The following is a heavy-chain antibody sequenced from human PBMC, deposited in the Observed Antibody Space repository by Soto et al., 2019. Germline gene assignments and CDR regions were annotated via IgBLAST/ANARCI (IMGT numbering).Heavy chain of an antibody. Sequence: QVQLVESGGGVVQPGRSLRLSCAASGFTFSSYGMQWVRQAPGKGLEWVAVISYDGSNKYYADSVKGRFTISRDNSKNTLYLQMNSLRAEDTAVYYCAKGYGDPRAIYYYYYGIDVWGQGTTVTVSS. D-gene: IGHD4-17*01. V-gene: IGHV3-30*18. CDR3: AKGYGDPRAIYYYYYGIDV. CDR1: GFTFSSYG. J-gene: IGHJ6*02. CDR2: ISYDGSNK.